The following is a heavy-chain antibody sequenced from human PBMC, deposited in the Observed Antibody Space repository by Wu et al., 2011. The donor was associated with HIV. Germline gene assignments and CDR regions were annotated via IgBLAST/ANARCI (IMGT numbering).Heavy chain of an antibody. D-gene: IGHD2-21*02. J-gene: IGHJ4*02. Sequence: QVQLVQSGAQVKKPGASVRVSCKASGYSFTSYDVNWVRQAPGQGLEWMGWMNPRSGGTGYAQKFQGRVSMTRNISIDTAYVDLINLKSDDTAVYFCARGRQTDLDHWGQGTLIPSPQ. V-gene: IGHV1-8*01. CDR2: MNPRSGGT. CDR1: GYSFTSYD. CDR3: ARGRQTDLDH.